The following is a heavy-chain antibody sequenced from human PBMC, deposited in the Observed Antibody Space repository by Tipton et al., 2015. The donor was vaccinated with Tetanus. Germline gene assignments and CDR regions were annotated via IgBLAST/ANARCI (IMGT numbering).Heavy chain of an antibody. J-gene: IGHJ4*02. CDR2: ITDSGST. Sequence: TLSLTCTVYGGSSSGYYWNWIRQPPGKGLEWIGEITDSGSTSYNPALKSRVTISVDPSKNQFSLKLSSVTAADTAVYYCARGVWFGPGPKYYFDYWGQGTLVTVSS. CDR1: GGSSSGYY. V-gene: IGHV4-34*01. D-gene: IGHD3-10*01. CDR3: ARGVWFGPGPKYYFDY.